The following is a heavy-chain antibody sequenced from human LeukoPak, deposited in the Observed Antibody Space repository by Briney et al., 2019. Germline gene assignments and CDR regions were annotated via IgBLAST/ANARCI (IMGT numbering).Heavy chain of an antibody. D-gene: IGHD2-21*02. J-gene: IGHJ4*02. Sequence: GGSLRLSCTASGFTFSDYFMSWIRQAPGKGLEWLSHISSSGTGYYTDSVKGRATISRDNAKNSLYLQMNSLRAEDTAVYYCARPAYCGGNCYYFPDYWGQGTLVTVSS. CDR3: ARPAYCGGNCYYFPDY. CDR2: ISSSGTG. CDR1: GFTFSDYF. V-gene: IGHV3-11*04.